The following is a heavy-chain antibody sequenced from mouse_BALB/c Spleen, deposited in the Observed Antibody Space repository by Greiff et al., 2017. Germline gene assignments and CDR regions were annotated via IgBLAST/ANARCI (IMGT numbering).Heavy chain of an antibody. CDR2: ISSGGSYT. CDR3: ARFDGYYKGDYAMDY. D-gene: IGHD2-3*01. V-gene: IGHV5-6*01. Sequence: EVKLVESGGDLVKPGGSLKLSCAASGFTFSSYGMSWVRQTPDKRLEWVATISSGGSYTYYPDSVKGRFTISRDNAKNTLYLQMSSLKSEDTAMYYCARFDGYYKGDYAMDYWGQGTSVTVSS. CDR1: GFTFSSYG. J-gene: IGHJ4*01.